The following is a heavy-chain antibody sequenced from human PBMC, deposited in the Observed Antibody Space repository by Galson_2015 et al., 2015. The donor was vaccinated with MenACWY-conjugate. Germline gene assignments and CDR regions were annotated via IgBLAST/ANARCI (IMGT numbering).Heavy chain of an antibody. V-gene: IGHV5-51*01. CDR3: ARHPPGGRGMDV. Sequence: QSGAEVKKPGESLQISCTGSGYSFTNYWIAWVRQMPGKGLEWVGLIDPVNSNIRYSPSLQGQVTISADESISTAYLQWSSLKASDTATYYCARHPPGGRGMDVWGRGTTVTVSS. CDR2: IDPVNSNI. CDR1: GYSFTNYW. D-gene: IGHD1-26*01. J-gene: IGHJ6*02.